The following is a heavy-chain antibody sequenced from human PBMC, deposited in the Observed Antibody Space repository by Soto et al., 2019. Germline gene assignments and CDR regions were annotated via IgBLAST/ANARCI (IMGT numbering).Heavy chain of an antibody. CDR3: ARGPRVALHNSGYYFYYGMDV. CDR1: GYTFTSYY. Sequence: ASVKVSCKASGYTFTSYYMHWVRQAPGQGLEWMGIINPSGGSTSYAQKFQGRVTMTRDTSTSTVYMELSSLRSEDTAVYYCARGPRVALHNSGYYFYYGMDVWGQGTTVTVYS. D-gene: IGHD1-26*01. V-gene: IGHV1-46*01. J-gene: IGHJ6*02. CDR2: INPSGGST.